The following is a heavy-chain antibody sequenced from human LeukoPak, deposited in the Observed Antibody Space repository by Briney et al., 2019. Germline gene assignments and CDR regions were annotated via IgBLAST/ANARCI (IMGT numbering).Heavy chain of an antibody. D-gene: IGHD4-11*01. CDR3: ARDLKTTVTPYYYYYGMNV. J-gene: IGHJ6*02. CDR1: GYTFTSYG. CDR2: ISAYNGNT. V-gene: IGHV1-18*01. Sequence: ASVKVSCKASGYTFTSYGISWVRQAPGQGLEWMEWISAYNGNTNYAQKLQGRVTMTTDTSTSTAYMELRSLRSDDTAVYYCARDLKTTVTPYYYYYGMNVWGQGTTVTVSS.